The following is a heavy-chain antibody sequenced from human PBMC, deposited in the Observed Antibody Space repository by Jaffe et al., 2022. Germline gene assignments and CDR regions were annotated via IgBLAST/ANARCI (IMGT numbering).Heavy chain of an antibody. D-gene: IGHD4-17*01. CDR3: ARRYTVTTSRTGAWFDP. J-gene: IGHJ5*02. CDR2: IYYSGST. Sequence: QLQLQESGPGLVKPSETLSLTCTVSGGSISSSSYYWGWIRQPPGKGLEWIGSIYYSGSTYYNPSLKSRVTISVDTSKNQFSLKLSSVTAADTAVYYCARRYTVTTSRTGAWFDPWGQGTLVTVSS. CDR1: GGSISSSSYY. V-gene: IGHV4-39*01.